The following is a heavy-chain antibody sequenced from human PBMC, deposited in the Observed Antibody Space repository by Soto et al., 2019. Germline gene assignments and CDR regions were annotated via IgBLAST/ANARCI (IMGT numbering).Heavy chain of an antibody. V-gene: IGHV4-34*01. CDR3: GRARRSSYSF. D-gene: IGHD6-6*01. CDR2: INHSGST. CDR1: GGSFSGYY. Sequence: SGTLSLTCAVYGGSFSGYYWSWIRQPPGKGLEWIGEINHSGSTNYNPSLKSRVTISVDTSKNQFSLKLSSVTAADTAVYYCGRARRSSYSFWGPETRITLPS. J-gene: IGHJ4*02.